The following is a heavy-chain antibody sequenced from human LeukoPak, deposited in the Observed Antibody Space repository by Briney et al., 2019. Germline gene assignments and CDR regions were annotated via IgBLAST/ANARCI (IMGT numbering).Heavy chain of an antibody. CDR3: ARDGYFPYYFDY. D-gene: IGHD6-13*01. CDR1: GYTFTSYA. V-gene: IGHV1-3*03. CDR2: INAGNGNT. Sequence: ASVKVSCKASGYTFTSYAMHWVRQAPGQRLEWMGWINAGNGNTKYSQEFQGRVTITRDTSASTAYMELSSLRSEDMAVYYCARDGYFPYYFDYWGQGTLVTVSS. J-gene: IGHJ4*02.